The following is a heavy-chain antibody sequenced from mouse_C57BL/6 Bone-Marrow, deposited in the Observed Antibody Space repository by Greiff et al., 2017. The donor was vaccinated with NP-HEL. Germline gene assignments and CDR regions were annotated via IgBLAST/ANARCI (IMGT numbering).Heavy chain of an antibody. CDR3: TTLTGTRGY. CDR2: IDPENGDT. CDR1: GFNIIDDY. Sequence: EVKLQESGAELVRPGASVKLSCTASGFNIIDDYMHWVKQRPEQGLEWIGWIDPENGDTEYASKFQGKATITADTSSNTAYLQLSSLTSEDTAVYYCTTLTGTRGYWGQGTTLTVSS. J-gene: IGHJ2*01. V-gene: IGHV14-4*01. D-gene: IGHD4-1*01.